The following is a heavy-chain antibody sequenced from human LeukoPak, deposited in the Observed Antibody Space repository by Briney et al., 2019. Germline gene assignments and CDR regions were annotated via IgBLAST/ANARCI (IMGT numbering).Heavy chain of an antibody. CDR2: IIPIFGTA. V-gene: IGHV1-69*05. J-gene: IGHJ4*02. CDR3: AAGYCGGGSCQVGGNYFDY. CDR1: GGTFSSYA. D-gene: IGHD2-15*01. Sequence: ASVKVSCKASGGTFSSYAISWVRQAPGQGLEWMGGIIPIFGTANYAQKFQGRVTITTDESTSTAYMELSSLRSEDTAVYYCAAGYCGGGSCQVGGNYFDYWGQGTLVTVSS.